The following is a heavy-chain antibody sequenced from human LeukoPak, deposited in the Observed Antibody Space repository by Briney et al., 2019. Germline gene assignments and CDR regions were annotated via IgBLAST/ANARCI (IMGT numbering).Heavy chain of an antibody. CDR1: GYTFTSYG. V-gene: IGHV1-18*01. CDR2: TSAYNGNT. J-gene: IGHJ6*03. Sequence: ASVKVSCKASGYTFTSYGISWVRQAPGQGLEWMGWTSAYNGNTNYAQKLQGRVTMTTDTSTSTAYMELRSLRSDDTAVYYCARDGGLYCSGGSCYSSYYYYYMDVRGKGTTVTVSS. D-gene: IGHD2-15*01. CDR3: ARDGGLYCSGGSCYSSYYYYYMDV.